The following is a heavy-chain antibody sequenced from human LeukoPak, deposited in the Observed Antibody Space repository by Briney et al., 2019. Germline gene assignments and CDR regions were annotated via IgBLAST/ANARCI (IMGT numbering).Heavy chain of an antibody. Sequence: GGSLSLSCAASGFTFSNYWMSWVRQAPGKGLEWVANIKEDGSGKYYVDSVKGRFTISRDNARNSLYLQMNGLRAEDTAVYYCASGRQLGYWGQGTLVTVSS. V-gene: IGHV3-7*01. CDR3: ASGRQLGY. CDR2: IKEDGSGK. J-gene: IGHJ4*02. D-gene: IGHD6-13*01. CDR1: GFTFSNYW.